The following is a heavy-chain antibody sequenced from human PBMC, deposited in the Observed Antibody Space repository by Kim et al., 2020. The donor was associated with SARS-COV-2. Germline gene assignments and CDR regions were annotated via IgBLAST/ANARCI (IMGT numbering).Heavy chain of an antibody. CDR1: GYTFTSYG. J-gene: IGHJ6*02. CDR3: ARPRVDIVATSKPRPYYYYGMDV. CDR2: ISAYNGNT. Sequence: ASVKVSCKASGYTFTSYGISWVRQAPGQGLEWMGWISAYNGNTNYAQKLQGRVTMTTDTSTSTAYMELRSLRSDDTAVYYCARPRVDIVATSKPRPYYYYGMDVWGQGTTVTVSS. V-gene: IGHV1-18*01. D-gene: IGHD5-12*01.